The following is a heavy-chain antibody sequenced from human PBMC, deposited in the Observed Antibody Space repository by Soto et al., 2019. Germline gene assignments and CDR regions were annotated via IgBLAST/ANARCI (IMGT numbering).Heavy chain of an antibody. CDR3: AKDKRSIGRDFYDSTAAFDI. CDR1: GSTFDDYA. D-gene: IGHD3-22*01. CDR2: ISWNSGSV. Sequence: PGGSLRLSCAASGSTFDDYAIHWVRQAPGKCLEWVSGISWNSGSVGYADSVKGRFTISRDNAYNSPYLQMNSLRAEDTDLYYCAKDKRSIGRDFYDSTAAFDIWGQGTMVTVSS. V-gene: IGHV3-9*01. J-gene: IGHJ3*02.